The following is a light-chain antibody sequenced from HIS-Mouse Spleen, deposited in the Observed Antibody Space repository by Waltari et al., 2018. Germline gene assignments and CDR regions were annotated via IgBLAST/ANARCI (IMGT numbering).Light chain of an antibody. J-gene: IGLJ2*01. CDR2: QDS. Sequence: SYELTQPPSVSVSPGQTASITCSGDKVGDKYACWYQQKPGQSTVLVIYQDSKRPSGIPERFSGSNSGNTATLTISGTQAMDEADYYCQAWDGFGGGTKLTVL. CDR1: KVGDKY. V-gene: IGLV3-1*01. CDR3: QAWDG.